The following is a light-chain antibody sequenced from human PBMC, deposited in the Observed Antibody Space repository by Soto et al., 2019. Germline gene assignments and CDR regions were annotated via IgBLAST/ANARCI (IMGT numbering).Light chain of an antibody. Sequence: EIVLTQSPATLSLSPGERATLSGRASQSVASYLAWYQQRPGQAPRLLIYDASNRATGIPARFSGSGSGTDFTLTISNLEPEDFAVYYCQQRSNWLFTFGPGTKVDIK. CDR1: QSVASY. CDR3: QQRSNWLFT. CDR2: DAS. J-gene: IGKJ3*01. V-gene: IGKV3-11*01.